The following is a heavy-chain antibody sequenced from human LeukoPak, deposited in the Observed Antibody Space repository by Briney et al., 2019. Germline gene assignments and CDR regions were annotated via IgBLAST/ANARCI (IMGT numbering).Heavy chain of an antibody. CDR2: IYYSGST. D-gene: IGHD2-21*02. J-gene: IGHJ5*02. CDR1: GGSISSGDYY. V-gene: IGHV4-30-4*01. CDR3: AREYGDDNWFDP. Sequence: PSETLSLTCTVSGGSISSGDYYWSWIRQPPGKGLEWIGYIYYSGSTYYNPSLKSRVTISVDTSKNQFSLKLSSVTAADMAVYYCAREYGDDNWFDPWGQGTLVTVSS.